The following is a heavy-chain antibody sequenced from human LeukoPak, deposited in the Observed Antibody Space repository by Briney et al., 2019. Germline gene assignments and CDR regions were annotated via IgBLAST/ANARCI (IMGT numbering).Heavy chain of an antibody. Sequence: ASVTVSCKASGYTFTAYYIHWVRQAPGQGLEWMGWISPNSGGTIYAQKFQGRVTMTRDTSISTAYMELSRLRSDDTAVYYCARGDYYDSSALLRYWGQGTLVTVSS. J-gene: IGHJ4*02. CDR1: GYTFTAYY. CDR3: ARGDYYDSSALLRY. CDR2: ISPNSGGT. D-gene: IGHD3-22*01. V-gene: IGHV1-2*02.